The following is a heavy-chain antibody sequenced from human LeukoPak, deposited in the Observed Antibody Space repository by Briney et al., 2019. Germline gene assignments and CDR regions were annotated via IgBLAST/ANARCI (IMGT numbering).Heavy chain of an antibody. D-gene: IGHD4-11*01. CDR1: GFTFSTYG. CDR2: IYYSGST. J-gene: IGHJ5*02. CDR3: AREKRNSDYVWWFDP. Sequence: PGGSLRLSCVASGFTFSTYGMSWIRQPPGKGLEWIGYIYYSGSTNYNPSLKSRVTISVDTSKNQFSLKLSSVTAADTAVYYCAREKRNSDYVWWFDPWGQGTLVTVSS. V-gene: IGHV4-59*01.